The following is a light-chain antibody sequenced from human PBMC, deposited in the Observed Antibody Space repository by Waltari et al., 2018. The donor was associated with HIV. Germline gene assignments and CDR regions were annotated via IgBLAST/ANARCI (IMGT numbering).Light chain of an antibody. V-gene: IGLV3-21*04. CDR2: YDR. CDR1: NIGLKS. Sequence: VVPQAPSVSVAPGQTAKINCGGGNIGLKSVHWYQQRPGQAPLLLINYDRARLSGISERFSASNSGTTATLNINRVEAGDEADYYCQVWDDENDVIFGAGTRLTVL. CDR3: QVWDDENDVI. J-gene: IGLJ2*01.